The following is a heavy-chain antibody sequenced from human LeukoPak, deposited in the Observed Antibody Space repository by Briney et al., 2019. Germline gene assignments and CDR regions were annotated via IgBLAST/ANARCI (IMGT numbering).Heavy chain of an antibody. CDR1: GCNFGTHW. V-gene: IGHV3-7*01. CDR3: NTESHH. CDR2: INQDGSEK. Sequence: GGSLILSCEASGCNFGTHWMSWVRQAPGKGLEWVANINQDGSEKYYVDSVKGRFTISRDNAKNLLYLQMSSLRDEDTAVYYCNTESHHWGQGTLVTVSS. D-gene: IGHD2-2*02. J-gene: IGHJ5*02.